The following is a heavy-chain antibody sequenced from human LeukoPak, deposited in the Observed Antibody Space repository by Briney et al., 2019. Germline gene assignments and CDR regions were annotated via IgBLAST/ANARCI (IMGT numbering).Heavy chain of an antibody. D-gene: IGHD5-24*01. CDR1: GFTFSSYE. CDR2: ISYDGSNK. Sequence: GGSLRLSCAASGFTFSSYEMNWVRQAPGKGLEWVAVISYDGSNKYYADSVRGRFTISRDNSKNTLYLQMNSLRAEDTAVYYCARDLRGDGDIPYYFDYWGQGTLVTVSS. J-gene: IGHJ4*02. V-gene: IGHV3-30*04. CDR3: ARDLRGDGDIPYYFDY.